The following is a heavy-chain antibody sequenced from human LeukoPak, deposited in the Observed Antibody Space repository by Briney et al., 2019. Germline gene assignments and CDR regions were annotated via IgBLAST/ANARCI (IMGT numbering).Heavy chain of an antibody. V-gene: IGHV1-3*01. CDR2: INAGIGNT. D-gene: IGHD3-22*01. CDR1: GYTFTSYA. Sequence: ASVKVSCKASGYTFTSYAMHWVRQAPGQRLEWMGWINAGIGNTKYSQKFQGRVTITRDTSASTAYMELSSLRSEDTAVYYCARDYYCDSSGYIFDYWGQGTLVTASS. CDR3: ARDYYCDSSGYIFDY. J-gene: IGHJ4*02.